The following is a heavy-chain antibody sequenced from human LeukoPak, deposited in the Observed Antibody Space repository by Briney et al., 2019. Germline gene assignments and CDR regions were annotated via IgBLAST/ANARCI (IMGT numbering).Heavy chain of an antibody. D-gene: IGHD3-22*01. J-gene: IGHJ4*02. CDR1: GFTFSSYW. Sequence: QAGGSLRLSCAASGFTFSSYWMSWIRQAPGKGLEWVANIKQDGSEKYYVDSVKGRFTTSRDNAKNSLYLQMNSLRAEDTAVYYCAAAMDSSGYYYFDYWGQGTLVTVSS. V-gene: IGHV3-7*01. CDR3: AAAMDSSGYYYFDY. CDR2: IKQDGSEK.